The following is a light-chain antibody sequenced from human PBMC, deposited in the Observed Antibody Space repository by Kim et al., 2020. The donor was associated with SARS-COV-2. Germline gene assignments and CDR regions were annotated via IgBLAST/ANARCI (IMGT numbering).Light chain of an antibody. Sequence: EPASISGRSSQSLLHSNGYNYLDWYLQKPGQSPQLLIYLGSNRASGVPDRFSGSGSGTDFTLKISRVEAEDVGVYYCMQALQTPRTFGQGTKLEIK. CDR2: LGS. CDR1: QSLLHSNGYNY. V-gene: IGKV2-28*01. J-gene: IGKJ2*01. CDR3: MQALQTPRT.